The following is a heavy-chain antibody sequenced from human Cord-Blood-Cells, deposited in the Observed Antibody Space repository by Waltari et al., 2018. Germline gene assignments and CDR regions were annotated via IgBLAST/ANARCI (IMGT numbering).Heavy chain of an antibody. Sequence: QVQLQESGPGLVKPSETLSLTCALSGYSISRGYYWGWIRQPPGKGLEWIGSIYHSGSTYYNPSLKSRVTISVDTSKNQFSLKLSSVTAADTSVYYCARGLYSGSFDYWGQGTLVTVSS. CDR1: GYSISRGYY. CDR3: ARGLYSGSFDY. V-gene: IGHV4-38-2*01. CDR2: IYHSGST. D-gene: IGHD1-26*01. J-gene: IGHJ4*02.